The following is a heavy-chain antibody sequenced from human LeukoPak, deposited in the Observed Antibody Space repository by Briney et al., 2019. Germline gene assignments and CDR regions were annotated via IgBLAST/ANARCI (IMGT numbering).Heavy chain of an antibody. CDR3: AKGHYYGSGSLDY. CDR2: ISGSGGST. J-gene: IGHJ4*02. CDR1: GFTFSSHA. D-gene: IGHD3-10*01. Sequence: SGGSLRLSCAASGFTFSSHAMSWVRQAPGKGLEWVSGISGSGGSTYHADSVKGRFTISRDNSKNTLYLQMNSLGAEDTAVYYCAKGHYYGSGSLDYWGQGTLVTVSS. V-gene: IGHV3-23*01.